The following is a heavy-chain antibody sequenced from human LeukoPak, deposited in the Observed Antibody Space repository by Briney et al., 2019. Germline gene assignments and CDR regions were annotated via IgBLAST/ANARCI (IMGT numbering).Heavy chain of an antibody. CDR1: GGSFSGYY. CDR2: INHSGST. CDR3: ARGPYHIVVVTATRLAFDI. V-gene: IGHV4-34*01. J-gene: IGHJ3*02. D-gene: IGHD2-21*02. Sequence: SETLSLTCAVYGGSFSGYYWSWIRQPPGKGLEWIGEINHSGSTNYNPSLKSRVTISVDTSKNQFSLKLGSVTAADTAVYYCARGPYHIVVVTATRLAFDIWGQGTMVTVSS.